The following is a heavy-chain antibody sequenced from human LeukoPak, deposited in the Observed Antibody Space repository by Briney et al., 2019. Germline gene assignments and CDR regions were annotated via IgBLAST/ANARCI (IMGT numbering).Heavy chain of an antibody. Sequence: SETLSLTCTVSGGSISSYYWSWIRQPPGKGLEWIGYIYYSGSTNYNPSLKSRVTISVDTSKNQFSLKLSSVTAADTAVYYCARYSSGWRGNWFDPWGQGTLSPSPQ. CDR2: IYYSGST. D-gene: IGHD6-19*01. V-gene: IGHV4-59*01. CDR1: GGSISSYY. CDR3: ARYSSGWRGNWFDP. J-gene: IGHJ5*02.